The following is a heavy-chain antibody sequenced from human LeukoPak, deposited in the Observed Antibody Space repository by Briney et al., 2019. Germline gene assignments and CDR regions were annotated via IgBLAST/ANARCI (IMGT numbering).Heavy chain of an antibody. V-gene: IGHV4-39*01. J-gene: IGHJ4*02. CDR3: ASPGGYSCGPTPDYSFDY. Sequence: SETLSLTCTVSGGPISSSSYYWGWIRQPPGKGLEWIGSISYSGSTYYTPSLKSRVTISVDTSKNQVSLKLTSVTATDTAVYFCASPGGYSCGPTPDYSFDYWGQGTLVTVSS. CDR2: ISYSGST. CDR1: GGPISSSSYY. D-gene: IGHD5-18*01.